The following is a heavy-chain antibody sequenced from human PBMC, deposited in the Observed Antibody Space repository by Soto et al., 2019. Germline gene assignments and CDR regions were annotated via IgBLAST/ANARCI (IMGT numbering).Heavy chain of an antibody. Sequence: GGSLRLSCVGSGFTFTSYAMTWVRQAPGKGLEWVSAISGSGGSTYYADSVKGRFTISRDNSKNVMYLEMNSLRAGDTAVYFCAKGDYPAAGSYYYYGLDVWGQGTPVTVSS. CDR1: GFTFTSYA. J-gene: IGHJ6*02. CDR2: ISGSGGST. CDR3: AKGDYPAAGSYYYYGLDV. D-gene: IGHD4-17*01. V-gene: IGHV3-23*01.